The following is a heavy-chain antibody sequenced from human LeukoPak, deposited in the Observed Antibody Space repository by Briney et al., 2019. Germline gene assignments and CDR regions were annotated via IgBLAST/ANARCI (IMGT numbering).Heavy chain of an antibody. Sequence: ASVKVSCKASGYTFSSYGISWVRQAAGQGLEWMGWISAYNGNTNYAQKLQGRVTMTTDTSTSTAYMELRSLRSDDPAVYYCARGGGSYGSGNQNPHPYYYYYYGMDVWGQGTTVTVSS. D-gene: IGHD3-10*01. CDR2: ISAYNGNT. CDR3: ARGGGSYGSGNQNPHPYYYYYYGMDV. J-gene: IGHJ6*02. V-gene: IGHV1-18*01. CDR1: GYTFSSYG.